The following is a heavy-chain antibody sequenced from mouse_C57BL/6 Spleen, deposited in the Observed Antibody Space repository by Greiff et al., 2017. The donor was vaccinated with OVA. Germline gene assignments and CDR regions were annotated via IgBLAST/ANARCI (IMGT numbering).Heavy chain of an antibody. CDR2: IRSKSNNYAT. D-gene: IGHD4-1*01. J-gene: IGHJ4*01. CDR3: VRHAWVYAMDY. Sequence: DVMLVESGGGLVQPKGSLKLSCAASGFSFNTYAMNWVRQAPGKGLEWVARIRSKSNNYATYYADSVKDRFTISRDDSESMLYLQMNNLKTEDTAMYYCVRHAWVYAMDYWGQGTSVTVSS. V-gene: IGHV10-1*01. CDR1: GFSFNTYA.